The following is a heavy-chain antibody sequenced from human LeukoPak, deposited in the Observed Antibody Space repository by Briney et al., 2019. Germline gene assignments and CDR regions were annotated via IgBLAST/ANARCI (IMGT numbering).Heavy chain of an antibody. V-gene: IGHV3-9*01. Sequence: GRSLRLSCATSGFTFDDSDMSWVRQAPGKGLEWVSGISWNSRSIGYADSVKGRFTISRDNAKNSLYLQMNSLRAEDTALYYCAKDLEYYDSSGLDYWGQGTLVTVSS. J-gene: IGHJ4*02. CDR2: ISWNSRSI. D-gene: IGHD3-22*01. CDR1: GFTFDDSD. CDR3: AKDLEYYDSSGLDY.